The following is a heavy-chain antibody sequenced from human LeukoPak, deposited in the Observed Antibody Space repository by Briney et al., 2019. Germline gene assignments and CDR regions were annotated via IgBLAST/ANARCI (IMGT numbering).Heavy chain of an antibody. CDR1: GFTFNSYS. CDR2: ISSSSSYI. CDR3: ARIPSWDTAMAAGDY. Sequence: GGSLRLSCAASGFTFNSYSMNWVRQAPGKGLEWVSSISSSSSYIYYADSVKGRFTISRDNAKNSLYLQMNSLRAEDTAVYYCARIPSWDTAMAAGDYWGQGTLVTVSS. J-gene: IGHJ4*02. V-gene: IGHV3-21*01. D-gene: IGHD5-18*01.